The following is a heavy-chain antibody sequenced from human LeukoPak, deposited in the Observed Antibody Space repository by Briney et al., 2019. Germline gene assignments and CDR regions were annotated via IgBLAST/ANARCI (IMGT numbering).Heavy chain of an antibody. J-gene: IGHJ4*02. D-gene: IGHD1-26*01. V-gene: IGHV1-69*04. Sequence: ASVKASCKASGGTFSSYAISWVRQAPGQGLEWMGRIIPILGIANYAQKFQGRVTITADKSTSTAYMELSSLRSEDTAVYYCARGIVGATSDLDYWGQGTLVTVSS. CDR1: GGTFSSYA. CDR2: IIPILGIA. CDR3: ARGIVGATSDLDY.